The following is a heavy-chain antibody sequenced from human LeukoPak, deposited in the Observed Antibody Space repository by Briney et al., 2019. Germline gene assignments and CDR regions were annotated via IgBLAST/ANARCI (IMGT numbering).Heavy chain of an antibody. D-gene: IGHD3-22*01. CDR2: ISAYNGNT. CDR1: GYTFTSYG. CDR3: ARAVGDSSGYSQDY. V-gene: IGHV1-18*01. J-gene: IGHJ4*02. Sequence: GASVKVSCKASGYTFTSYGISWVRQAPGQGLEWMGWISAYNGNTNYAQKLQGRVTMTTDTSTSTVYMELSSLRSEDTAVYYCARAVGDSSGYSQDYWGQGTLVTVSS.